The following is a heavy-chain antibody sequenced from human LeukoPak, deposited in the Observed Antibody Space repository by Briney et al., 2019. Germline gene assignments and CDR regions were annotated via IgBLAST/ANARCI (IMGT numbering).Heavy chain of an antibody. Sequence: ASVKVSCKASGYTFTGYYMHWARQAPGQGLEWMGWINPNSGGTNYAQKFQGRVTMTRNTSISTAYMELSSLRSEDTAVYYCARTLYDSSGYYSTPFDYWGQGTLVTVSS. D-gene: IGHD3-22*01. V-gene: IGHV1-2*02. CDR1: GYTFTGYY. CDR3: ARTLYDSSGYYSTPFDY. J-gene: IGHJ4*02. CDR2: INPNSGGT.